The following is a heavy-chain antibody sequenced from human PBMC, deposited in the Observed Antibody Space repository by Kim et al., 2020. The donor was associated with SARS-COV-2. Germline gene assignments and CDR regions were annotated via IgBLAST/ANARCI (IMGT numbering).Heavy chain of an antibody. Sequence: GKINPGGGSTSYAQKFQGRVTMTRDTSTSTVYMELSSLGSEDTAVYYCARELDYWGQGTLVTVSS. CDR3: ARELDY. J-gene: IGHJ4*02. CDR2: INPGGGST. V-gene: IGHV1-46*01.